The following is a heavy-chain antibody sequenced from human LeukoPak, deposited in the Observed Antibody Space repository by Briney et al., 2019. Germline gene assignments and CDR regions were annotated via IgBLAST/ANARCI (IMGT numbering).Heavy chain of an antibody. CDR2: IRYDGSNK. Sequence: HPGGSLRLSCVASGFSFNSYGMHWVRQAPGKGLEWVAFIRYDGSNKYYADSVKGRFTISRDNSKNTLYLQMNSLRPEDTAVYYCARNRGIRDGYNLDYWGQGTLVTVSS. D-gene: IGHD5-24*01. CDR3: ARNRGIRDGYNLDY. CDR1: GFSFNSYG. J-gene: IGHJ4*02. V-gene: IGHV3-30*02.